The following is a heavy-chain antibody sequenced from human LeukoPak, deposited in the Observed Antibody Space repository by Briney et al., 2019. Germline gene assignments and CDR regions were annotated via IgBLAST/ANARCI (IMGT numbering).Heavy chain of an antibody. CDR1: GYTFTNYG. Sequence: GASVKVSCKASGYTFTNYGISWVRQAPGQGLEWMGWISAYNGNTNYAQKLQGRVTMTTDTSTSTAYMELRSLRSDDTAVYYCARDRCSGGSCSLDPWGQGTLVTVSS. D-gene: IGHD2-15*01. CDR3: ARDRCSGGSCSLDP. J-gene: IGHJ5*02. CDR2: ISAYNGNT. V-gene: IGHV1-18*01.